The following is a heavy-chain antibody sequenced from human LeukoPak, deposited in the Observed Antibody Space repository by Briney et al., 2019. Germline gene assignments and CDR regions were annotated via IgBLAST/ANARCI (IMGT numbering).Heavy chain of an antibody. D-gene: IGHD3-10*01. V-gene: IGHV1-2*04. J-gene: IGHJ4*02. CDR2: INPNSGGT. CDR3: ARGPPMVRGPELDY. CDR1: GYTFTGYY. Sequence: ASVKVSCKASGYTFTGYYMHWVRQAPGQGLEWMGWINPNSGGTNYAQKFQGWVTMTRDTSISTAYMELSRLRSDDTAVYYCARGPPMVRGPELDYWGQGTLVTVSS.